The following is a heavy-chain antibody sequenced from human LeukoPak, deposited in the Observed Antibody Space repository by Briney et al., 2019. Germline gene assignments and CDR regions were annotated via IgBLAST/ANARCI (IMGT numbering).Heavy chain of an antibody. CDR2: IYYSGST. J-gene: IGHJ4*02. CDR3: ARLSPYSGSSDFDY. Sequence: SETLSLTCTVSGGSISSSSYYWGWIRQPPGKGLEWIGSIYYSGSTYYNPSLKSRVTISVDTSKNQFSLKLSSVTAADTAVYYCARLSPYSGSSDFDYWGQGTLVAVSS. CDR1: GGSISSSSYY. V-gene: IGHV4-39*01. D-gene: IGHD1-26*01.